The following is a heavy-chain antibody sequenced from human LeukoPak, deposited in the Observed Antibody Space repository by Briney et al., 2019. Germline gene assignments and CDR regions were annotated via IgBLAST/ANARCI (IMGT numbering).Heavy chain of an antibody. V-gene: IGHV1-69*06. CDR2: IIRIFDTA. CDR1: GGTFSNYA. J-gene: IGHJ1*01. D-gene: IGHD1-1*01. Sequence: SVNVSCKSSGGTFSNYAISWVRQAPGQGLEWMGGIIRIFDTANYAQTFQGRVTITADKSTSTAYMELSSLRSEDTAMYYCARSTYGITWYKDEDFQHWGQGTLVTVSS. CDR3: ARSTYGITWYKDEDFQH.